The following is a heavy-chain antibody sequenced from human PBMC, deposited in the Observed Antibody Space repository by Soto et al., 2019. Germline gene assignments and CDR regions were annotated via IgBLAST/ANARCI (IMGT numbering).Heavy chain of an antibody. CDR2: IYYSGST. D-gene: IGHD5-18*01. J-gene: IGHJ5*02. Sequence: PSETLSLTCTVSGASLRSGSYYWSWIRQPPGKGLEWIGYIYYSGSTNYNPSLKSRVTISVDTSKNQFSLKLSSVTAADTAVYYCAREGDTAMVLGFDPWGQGTLVTVSS. CDR3: AREGDTAMVLGFDP. CDR1: GASLRSGSYY. V-gene: IGHV4-61*01.